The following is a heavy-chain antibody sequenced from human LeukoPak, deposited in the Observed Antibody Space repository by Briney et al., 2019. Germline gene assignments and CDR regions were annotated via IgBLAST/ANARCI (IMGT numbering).Heavy chain of an antibody. V-gene: IGHV3-21*04. CDR1: GFTFSSYS. J-gene: IGHJ3*02. CDR2: ISSSSSYI. CDR3: AKKGDYYDSSGYYYGAFDI. D-gene: IGHD3-22*01. Sequence: GGSLRLSCAASGFTFSSYSMNWVRQAPGKGLEWVSSISSSSSYIYYADSVKGRFTISRDNSKNTLYLQMNSLRAEDTAVYYCAKKGDYYDSSGYYYGAFDIWGQGTMVTVSS.